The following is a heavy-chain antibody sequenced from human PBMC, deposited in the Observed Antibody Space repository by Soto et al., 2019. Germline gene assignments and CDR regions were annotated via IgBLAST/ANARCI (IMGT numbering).Heavy chain of an antibody. V-gene: IGHV1-8*01. CDR3: ARDYSSGYGMDV. CDR2: MNPNSGNT. J-gene: IGHJ6*02. Sequence: ASVKVSCKASGYTFTSYDITWVRQATGQGLEWMGWMNPNSGNTDYAQKCQGRVTMTRNTSISTAYMELSSLRSEDTAVYYCARDYSSGYGMDVWGQGTTVTVSS. CDR1: GYTFTSYD. D-gene: IGHD6-19*01.